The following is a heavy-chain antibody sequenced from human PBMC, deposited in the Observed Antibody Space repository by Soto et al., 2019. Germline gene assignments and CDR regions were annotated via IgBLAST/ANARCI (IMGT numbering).Heavy chain of an antibody. CDR2: ISSSSSTI. J-gene: IGHJ1*01. D-gene: IGHD3-22*01. CDR3: ARDYDSSGYYYAEYFQH. CDR1: GFTFSSYS. V-gene: IGHV3-48*02. Sequence: AGGSLRLSCAASGFTFSSYSMNWVRQAPGKGLEWVSYISSSSSTIYYADSVKGRFTISRDNAKNSLYLQMNSLRDEDTAVYYCARDYDSSGYYYAEYFQHWGQGTLVTVSS.